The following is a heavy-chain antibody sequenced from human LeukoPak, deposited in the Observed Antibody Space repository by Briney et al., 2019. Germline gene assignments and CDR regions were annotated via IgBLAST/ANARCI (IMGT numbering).Heavy chain of an antibody. CDR2: FDPEDGET. J-gene: IGHJ4*02. V-gene: IGHV1-24*01. CDR3: ATVRAYYDILTGYKD. D-gene: IGHD3-9*01. Sequence: ASVKVSCKVSGYTLSELSMHWVRQAPGKGLEWMGGFDPEDGETVYAQKFQGRVTMTEDTSTDTAYMELSSLRSEDTAVYYCATVRAYYDILTGYKDWGQGTLVTVSS. CDR1: GYTLSELS.